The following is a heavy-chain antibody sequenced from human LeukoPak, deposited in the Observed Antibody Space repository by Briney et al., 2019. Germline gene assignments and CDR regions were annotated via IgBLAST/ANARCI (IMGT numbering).Heavy chain of an antibody. J-gene: IGHJ6*02. CDR3: ARVDVLRYFDWSNHYYYGMDV. CDR2: ISYDGSNK. Sequence: GRSLRLSCAASGFTFSSYAMHWVRQAPGKGLEWVAVISYDGSNKYYADSVKGRFTISRDNSKNTLYLQMNSLRAEDTAVYYCARVDVLRYFDWSNHYYYGMDVWGQGTTVTVSS. D-gene: IGHD3-9*01. CDR1: GFTFSSYA. V-gene: IGHV3-30-3*01.